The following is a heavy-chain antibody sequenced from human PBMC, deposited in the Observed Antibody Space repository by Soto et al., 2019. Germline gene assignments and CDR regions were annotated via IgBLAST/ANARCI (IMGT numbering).Heavy chain of an antibody. Sequence: QVQLVESGGGVVQPGRSLRLSCAASGFTFSSYGMHWVRQAPGKGLEWVAVISYDGSNKYYADSVKGRFTISRDNSKNTLYLQMNSLRAEDTAVYYCAKELPDTAMVKGFDYWGQGTLVTVSS. CDR2: ISYDGSNK. CDR3: AKELPDTAMVKGFDY. D-gene: IGHD5-18*01. V-gene: IGHV3-30*18. J-gene: IGHJ4*02. CDR1: GFTFSSYG.